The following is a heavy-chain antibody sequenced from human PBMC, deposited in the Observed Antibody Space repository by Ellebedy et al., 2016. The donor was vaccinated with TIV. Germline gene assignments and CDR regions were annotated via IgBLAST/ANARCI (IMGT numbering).Heavy chain of an antibody. D-gene: IGHD3-10*01. V-gene: IGHV1-69*13. Sequence: ASVKVSCKASGGTFSSYAISWVRQAPGQGLEWMGGIIPIFGTANYAQKFQGRVTITADESTSTAYMELSSLRSEERAVDYCANRGWSYARSGGGFDYWGQGTLVTVSS. CDR1: GGTFSSYA. CDR3: ANRGWSYARSGGGFDY. J-gene: IGHJ4*02. CDR2: IIPIFGTA.